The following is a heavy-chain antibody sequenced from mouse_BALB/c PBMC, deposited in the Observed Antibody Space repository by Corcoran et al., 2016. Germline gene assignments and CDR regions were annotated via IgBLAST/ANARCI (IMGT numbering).Heavy chain of an antibody. V-gene: IGHV1-26*01. CDR3: AKHYYAMDY. Sequence: EVQLQQSGPELVKPGASVKISCKASGYSFTGYYMHWVKQSHVKSLEWIGRINPYNGATSYNQNFKDKASLTVDKSSSTAYMELHSLTSEDSAVYYCAKHYYAMDYWCQGTSVTVSS. CDR2: INPYNGAT. CDR1: GYSFTGYY. J-gene: IGHJ4*01.